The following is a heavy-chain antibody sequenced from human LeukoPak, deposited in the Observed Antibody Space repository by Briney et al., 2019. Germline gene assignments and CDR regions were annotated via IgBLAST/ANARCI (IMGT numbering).Heavy chain of an antibody. J-gene: IGHJ4*02. CDR1: GFTFSSYA. V-gene: IGHV3-30*04. Sequence: GGSLRLSCAASGFTFSSYAMHWVRQAPGKGLEWVAVISYDGSNKYYADSVKGRFTISRDNSKNTLYLQMNSLRAEDTAVYYCARDKGFDYWGQGTLVTISS. CDR2: ISYDGSNK. CDR3: ARDKGFDY.